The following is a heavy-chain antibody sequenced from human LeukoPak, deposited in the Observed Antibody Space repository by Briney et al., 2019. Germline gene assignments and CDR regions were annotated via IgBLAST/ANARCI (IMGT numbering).Heavy chain of an antibody. CDR1: GFTVSSNY. Sequence: GGSLRLSCAASGFTVSSNYMSWVRQAPGKGLEWVSVIYSGGSTYYADSVKGRFTISRDNSKNTLYLQMNSLRAADTAVYYCARVSDYGDLVDYWGQGTLVTVSS. CDR2: IYSGGST. D-gene: IGHD4-17*01. V-gene: IGHV3-66*01. J-gene: IGHJ4*02. CDR3: ARVSDYGDLVDY.